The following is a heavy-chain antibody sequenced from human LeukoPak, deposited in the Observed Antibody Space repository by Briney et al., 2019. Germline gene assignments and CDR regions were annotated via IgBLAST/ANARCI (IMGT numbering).Heavy chain of an antibody. D-gene: IGHD6-13*01. CDR3: ARIGYSISWSGDY. CDR1: GFTFSSYG. J-gene: IGHJ4*02. V-gene: IGHV3-30*03. CDR2: ISSDGNNK. Sequence: GGSLRLSCAASGFTFSSYGMHWVRQAPGKGLEWVALISSDGNNKYYADSVKGRFSISRDNSKNTLYPQMNSLRAEDTAVYYCARIGYSISWSGDYWGQGTLVTVSS.